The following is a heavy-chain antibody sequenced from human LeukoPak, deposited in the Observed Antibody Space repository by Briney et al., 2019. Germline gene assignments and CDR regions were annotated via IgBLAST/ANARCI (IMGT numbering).Heavy chain of an antibody. CDR3: ALAARSSTSPFDY. Sequence: ASVKVSCKASGYTFTGYYMHWVRQAPGQGLGWMGWINPNSGGTNYAQKFQGRVTMTRDTSISTAYMELSRLRSDDTAVYYCALAARSSTSPFDYWGQGTLVTVSS. J-gene: IGHJ4*02. D-gene: IGHD2-2*01. CDR2: INPNSGGT. V-gene: IGHV1-2*02. CDR1: GYTFTGYY.